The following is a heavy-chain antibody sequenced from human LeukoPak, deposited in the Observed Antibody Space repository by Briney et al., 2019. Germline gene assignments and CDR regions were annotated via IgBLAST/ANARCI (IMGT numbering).Heavy chain of an antibody. Sequence: PGGSLRLSCAASGFTFSSYSMNRVRQAPGKGLEWVSAISGSGGSTYYADSVKGRFTISRDNSKNTLYLQMNSLRAEDTAVYYCVKDKAVLWFGELASSWFDPWGQGTLVTVSS. V-gene: IGHV3-23*01. D-gene: IGHD3-10*01. CDR1: GFTFSSYS. J-gene: IGHJ5*02. CDR3: VKDKAVLWFGELASSWFDP. CDR2: ISGSGGST.